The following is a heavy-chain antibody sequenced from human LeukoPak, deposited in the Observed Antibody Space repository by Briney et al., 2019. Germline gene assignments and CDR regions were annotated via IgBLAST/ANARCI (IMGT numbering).Heavy chain of an antibody. J-gene: IGHJ6*03. CDR1: GGSISSYY. Sequence: PSETLSLTCTVSGGSISSYYWSWIRQPPGKGLEWIGYIYYSGSTNYNPSLKSRVTISVDTSKNQFSLKLSPVTAADTAVYYCARGSSWPSYYYYMDVWGKGTTVTVSS. D-gene: IGHD6-13*01. V-gene: IGHV4-59*01. CDR3: ARGSSWPSYYYYMDV. CDR2: IYYSGST.